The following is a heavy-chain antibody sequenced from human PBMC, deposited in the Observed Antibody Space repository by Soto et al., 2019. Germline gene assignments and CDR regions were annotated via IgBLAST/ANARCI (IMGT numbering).Heavy chain of an antibody. D-gene: IGHD3-3*01. J-gene: IGHJ6*03. Sequence: SVKVSCKASGGTFSSSTISWGRQAPGQGLEWMGMIIPSGGIASYAQKFQGRVTMTRDTSTSTVYMELSSLRSEDTAVYYCTREMEIIGVGYYMDVWGKGTTVTVSS. CDR1: GGTFSSST. V-gene: IGHV1-69*02. CDR3: TREMEIIGVGYYMDV. CDR2: IIPSGGIA.